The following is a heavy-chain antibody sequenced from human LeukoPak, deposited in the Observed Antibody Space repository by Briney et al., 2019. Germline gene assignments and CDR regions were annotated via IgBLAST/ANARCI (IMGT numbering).Heavy chain of an antibody. CDR3: ARQPIVVVPAADRGAFDI. D-gene: IGHD2-2*01. CDR1: GGSISSYY. CDR2: IYYSGST. J-gene: IGHJ3*02. Sequence: SETLSLTCTVSGGSISSYYWSWIRQPPGKGLEWIGYIYYSGSTNYNPSLKSRVTISVDTSKNQFSLKLSSVTAADTAVYYCARQPIVVVPAADRGAFDIWGQGTMVTVSS. V-gene: IGHV4-59*08.